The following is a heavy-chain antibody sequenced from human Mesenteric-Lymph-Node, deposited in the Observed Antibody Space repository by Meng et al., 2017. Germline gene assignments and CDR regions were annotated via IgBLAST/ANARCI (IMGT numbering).Heavy chain of an antibody. V-gene: IGHV4-39*07. CDR1: GGSISTNIHY. J-gene: IGHJ4*02. D-gene: IGHD3-9*01. CDR3: ARVGYQTLVIDTYFDY. CDR2: IFYIGKT. Sequence: SETLSLTCTVSGGSISTNIHYWGWIRQPPGKGLEWIGNIFYIGKTYYNPSLKSRVMISMDTSKNQFSLKLSSATAADTAVYYCARVGYQTLVIDTYFDYWGQGTLVTVSS.